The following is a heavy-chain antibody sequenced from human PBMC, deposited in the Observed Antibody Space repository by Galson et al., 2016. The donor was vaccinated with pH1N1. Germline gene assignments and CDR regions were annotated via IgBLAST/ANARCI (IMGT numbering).Heavy chain of an antibody. CDR1: GGIFNSHT. J-gene: IGHJ6*02. Sequence: SVKVSCKASGGIFNSHTISWVRQAPGQGLEWMGRISTLFGTANYAQNFMGRVTISADASTGTAYMELTNLTSQDTAVYFCAREGANYYGSDGMDVWGQGTTVTDSS. D-gene: IGHD3-10*01. V-gene: IGHV1-69*13. CDR2: ISTLFGTA. CDR3: AREGANYYGSDGMDV.